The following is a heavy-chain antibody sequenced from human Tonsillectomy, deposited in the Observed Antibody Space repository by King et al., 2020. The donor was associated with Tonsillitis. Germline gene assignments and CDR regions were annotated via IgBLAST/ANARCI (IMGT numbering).Heavy chain of an antibody. CDR1: GYSFSSYW. Sequence: QLVQSGAEVKKPGESLKISCKGSGYSFSSYWIGWVRQMPGQGLEWMGIIFPGDSDTRYSPSFQGQVTISVDKSRSTAYLQWSSLKASDTAMYYCGGGRWPKLQAAVLDYWGQGTLVTASS. V-gene: IGHV5-51*01. CDR3: GGGRWPKLQAAVLDY. CDR2: IFPGDSDT. D-gene: IGHD5-24*01. J-gene: IGHJ4*02.